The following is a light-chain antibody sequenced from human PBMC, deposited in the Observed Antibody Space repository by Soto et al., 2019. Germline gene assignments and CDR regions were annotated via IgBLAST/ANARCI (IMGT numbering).Light chain of an antibody. CDR3: AAWDDSLNGVV. CDR1: ISNIGGNT. J-gene: IGLJ2*01. V-gene: IGLV1-44*01. CDR2: TNN. Sequence: QSVLTQPPSVSGTPGQRVTISCSGSISNIGGNTVNWYQQLPGTAPKLLMYTNNQRPSGVPDRFSGSKSGTSASLAISGLQSEDEADYYCAAWDDSLNGVVFGGGTKVTVL.